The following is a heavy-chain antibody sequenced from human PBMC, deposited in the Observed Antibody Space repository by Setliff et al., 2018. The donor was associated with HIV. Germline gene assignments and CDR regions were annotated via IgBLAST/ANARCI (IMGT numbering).Heavy chain of an antibody. J-gene: IGHJ3*01. CDR3: ARPLSTSYNFWGDAFAL. CDR2: IYYSGST. Sequence: SETLSLTCTVSGGSISSGNYYWSWIRQPPGKGLEWIGYIYYSGSTYYNPSLKSRVTLSVDTSKNQLSLRLTSVTAADTAVYYCARPLSTSYNFWGDAFALWGPGTMVTVSS. D-gene: IGHD3-3*01. V-gene: IGHV4-39*01. CDR1: GGSISSGNYY.